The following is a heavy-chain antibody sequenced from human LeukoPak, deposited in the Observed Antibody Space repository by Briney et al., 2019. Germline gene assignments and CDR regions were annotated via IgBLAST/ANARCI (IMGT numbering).Heavy chain of an antibody. CDR2: TYYSGST. CDR3: ASRSGRNYYGMDV. CDR1: GGSTSGFY. V-gene: IGHV4-59*01. D-gene: IGHD1-14*01. Sequence: SETLSLTCTVSGGSTSGFYWNWIRQPPGKGLEWIGYTYYSGSTSYNPSLKSRATISVDTSKGRFSLTLTSVTAADTAVYYCASRSGRNYYGMDVWGQGTTVIVSS. J-gene: IGHJ6*02.